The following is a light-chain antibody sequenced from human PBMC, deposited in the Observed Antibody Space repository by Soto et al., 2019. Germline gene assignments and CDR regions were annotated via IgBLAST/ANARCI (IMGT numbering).Light chain of an antibody. CDR3: QQYNSIQKT. Sequence: DIKMTQSPSTLSASVGDRVTITCRASQSISSWLAWYQQKPGKAPKLLIYDASSLESGVPSRFSGSGSGTEFTLTISSLQPDDFATYYCQQYNSIQKTFGQGTKVDI. CDR2: DAS. J-gene: IGKJ1*01. CDR1: QSISSW. V-gene: IGKV1-5*01.